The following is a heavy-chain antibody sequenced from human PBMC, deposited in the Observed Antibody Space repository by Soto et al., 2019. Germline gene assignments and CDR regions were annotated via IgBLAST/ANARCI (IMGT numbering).Heavy chain of an antibody. V-gene: IGHV4-31*03. Sequence: QVQLQESGPGLVKPSQTLSLTCTVSGGSISSGGYYWSWIRQHPGKGLEWIGYIYYSGSTYYNPSLKSRVTISVDTSKNQFSLKLSSGTAADTAVYYCARGRLYYSVFQPGSGLGEKTFFDYWGQGTLVTVSS. CDR1: GGSISSGGYY. CDR2: IYYSGST. J-gene: IGHJ4*02. CDR3: ARGRLYYSVFQPGSGLGEKTFFDY. D-gene: IGHD2-15*01.